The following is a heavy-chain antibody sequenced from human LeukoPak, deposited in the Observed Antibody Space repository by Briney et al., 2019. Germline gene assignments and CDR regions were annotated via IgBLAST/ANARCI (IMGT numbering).Heavy chain of an antibody. J-gene: IGHJ6*03. CDR1: GGSISSGGYY. V-gene: IGHV4-31*03. CDR2: IYYSGST. CDR3: ARVEAGDYGYYYYYMDV. Sequence: SQTLSLTCTVSGGSISSGGYYWSWLRQHPGKGLEWIGYIYYSGSTYYNPSLKSRVTISVDTSKNQFSLKLSSVTAADTAVYYCARVEAGDYGYYYYYMDVWGKGTTVTVSS. D-gene: IGHD4-17*01.